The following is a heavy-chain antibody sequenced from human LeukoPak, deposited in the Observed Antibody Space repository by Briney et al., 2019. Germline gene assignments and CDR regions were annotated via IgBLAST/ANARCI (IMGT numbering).Heavy chain of an antibody. CDR2: ISGSGGST. V-gene: IGHV3-23*01. Sequence: GGSLRLSCAASGFTFSGYAMSWVRQAPGKGLEWVSAISGSGGSTYYADSVKGRFAISRDNSKNTLYLQMNSLRAEDTAVYYCAKGDSSGWYYGMDVWGQGTTVTVSS. CDR1: GFTFSGYA. J-gene: IGHJ6*02. CDR3: AKGDSSGWYYGMDV. D-gene: IGHD6-19*01.